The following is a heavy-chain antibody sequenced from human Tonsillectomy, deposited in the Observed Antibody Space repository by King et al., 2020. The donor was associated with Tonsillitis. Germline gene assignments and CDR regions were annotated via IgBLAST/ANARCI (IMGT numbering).Heavy chain of an antibody. Sequence: VQLVESGGGLVQPGGSLRLSCAASGFTFSGYNMNWVRQAPGKGLEWVSYISSSSSIIYYADSVKGRFTISRDNAKNSLYLQMNSLGAEDKAIYYCARLADSASPFDCWGQGTLVTVSS. CDR1: GFTFSGYN. J-gene: IGHJ4*02. CDR3: ARLADSASPFDC. V-gene: IGHV3-48*01. D-gene: IGHD6-25*01. CDR2: ISSSSSII.